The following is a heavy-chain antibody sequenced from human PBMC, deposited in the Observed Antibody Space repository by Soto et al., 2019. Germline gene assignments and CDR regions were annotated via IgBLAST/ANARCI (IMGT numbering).Heavy chain of an antibody. Sequence: GGSLRLSCAASGFTFSSYGMHWVRQAPGKGLEWVAVISYDGSNKYYADSVKGRFTISRDNSKNTLYLQMNSLRAEDTAVYNCAKEPVGPDWYFDLWGRGTLVTV. CDR3: AKEPVGPDWYFDL. J-gene: IGHJ2*01. CDR1: GFTFSSYG. V-gene: IGHV3-30*18. CDR2: ISYDGSNK.